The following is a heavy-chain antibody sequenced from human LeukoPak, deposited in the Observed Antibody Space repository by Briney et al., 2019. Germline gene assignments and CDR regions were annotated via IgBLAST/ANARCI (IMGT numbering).Heavy chain of an antibody. J-gene: IGHJ3*01. Sequence: GGSLRLSCAASGFPFSDYYMSWIRQAPGKGLEWVSYISRSGSTIYYADSVRGRFTISSDKSKNTLYLQMNSLRVDDTALYYCARGDDYGGPDTFDVWGQGTMVTVSS. D-gene: IGHD4/OR15-4a*01. CDR1: GFPFSDYY. CDR2: ISRSGSTI. CDR3: ARGDDYGGPDTFDV. V-gene: IGHV3-11*01.